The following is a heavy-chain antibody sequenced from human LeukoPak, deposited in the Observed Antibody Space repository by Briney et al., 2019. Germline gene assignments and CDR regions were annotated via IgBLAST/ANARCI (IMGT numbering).Heavy chain of an antibody. D-gene: IGHD2-2*01. CDR3: AHRRCSSTSCYFDY. Sequence: ESGPTLVNPTQTLTLTCTFSGFSLSTSGVGVGWIRQPPGKALEWLALIYWNDDKRYSPSLKGRLTITKDTSKNQVVLTMTNMDPVDTATYYCAHRRCSSTSCYFDYWGQGTLVTVSS. CDR2: IYWNDDK. CDR1: GFSLSTSGVG. V-gene: IGHV2-5*01. J-gene: IGHJ4*02.